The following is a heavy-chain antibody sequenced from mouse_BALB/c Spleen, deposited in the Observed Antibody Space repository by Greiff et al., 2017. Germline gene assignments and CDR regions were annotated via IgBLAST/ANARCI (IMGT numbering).Heavy chain of an antibody. D-gene: IGHD2-10*02. CDR1: GFTFSSYA. Sequence: DVKLVESGGGLVKPGGSLKLSCAASGFTFSSYAMSWVRQTPEKRLEWVASISSGGSTYYPDSVKGRFTISRDNARNILYLQMSSLRSEDTAMYYCASALYGNYFDYWGQGTTLTVSS. CDR2: ISSGGST. V-gene: IGHV5-6-5*01. J-gene: IGHJ2*01. CDR3: ASALYGNYFDY.